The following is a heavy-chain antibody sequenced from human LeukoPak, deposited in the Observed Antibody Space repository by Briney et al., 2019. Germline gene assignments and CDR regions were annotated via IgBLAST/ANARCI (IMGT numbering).Heavy chain of an antibody. J-gene: IGHJ4*02. V-gene: IGHV1-24*01. CDR1: GHTLSDLS. D-gene: IGHD6-13*01. CDR3: GTKRWAAAGPIDF. CDR2: FDPENGKT. Sequence: ASVKVSCTVSGHTLSDLSMHWVRQAPGKGLEWMGGFDPENGKTVYAKKFQGRVTLTEDTSRDTGYMEVSSLRSEDTAVYYCGTKRWAAAGPIDFWGQGTLVTVSS.